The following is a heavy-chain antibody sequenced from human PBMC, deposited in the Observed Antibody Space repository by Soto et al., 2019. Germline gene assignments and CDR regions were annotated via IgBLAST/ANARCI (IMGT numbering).Heavy chain of an antibody. CDR2: ISGSGGST. D-gene: IGHD3-22*01. V-gene: IGHV3-23*01. J-gene: IGHJ4*02. Sequence: GGSLRLSCAASGFTFSSYAMSWVRQAPGKGLEWVSAISGSGGSTYYADSVKGRLTISRDNSKNTLYLQMNSLRAEDTAVYYCAKDLTYDSSGYYLDYWGQGTLVTVSS. CDR3: AKDLTYDSSGYYLDY. CDR1: GFTFSSYA.